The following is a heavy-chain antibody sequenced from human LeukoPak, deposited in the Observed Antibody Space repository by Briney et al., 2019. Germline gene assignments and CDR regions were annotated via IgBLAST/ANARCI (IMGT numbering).Heavy chain of an antibody. CDR2: MNPNSGNT. V-gene: IGHV1-8*01. CDR1: GYTFTSHD. J-gene: IGHJ6*02. Sequence: PGASVKVSCKASGYTFTSHDIDWVRQATGQGLEWMGWMNPNSGNTGYAQKFQGRVTMTRDTSISTVYMELSSLTSEDTAVYYCARGLVRGRSDRDVWGQGTTVTVSS. D-gene: IGHD3-10*01. CDR3: ARGLVRGRSDRDV.